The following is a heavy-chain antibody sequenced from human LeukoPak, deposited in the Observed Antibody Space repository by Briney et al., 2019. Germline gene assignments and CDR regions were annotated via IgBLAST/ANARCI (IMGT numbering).Heavy chain of an antibody. CDR3: ARAGSYCGGDCYLGDY. V-gene: IGHV1-69*05. J-gene: IGHJ4*02. Sequence: SVKVSCKASGYTFIGYYIHWVRQAPGQGLEWMGGTIPIFGTANYAQKFQGRVTITTDESTSTAYMELSSLRSEDTAVYYCARAGSYCGGDCYLGDYWGQGTLVTVSS. CDR2: TIPIFGTA. D-gene: IGHD2-21*01. CDR1: GYTFIGYY.